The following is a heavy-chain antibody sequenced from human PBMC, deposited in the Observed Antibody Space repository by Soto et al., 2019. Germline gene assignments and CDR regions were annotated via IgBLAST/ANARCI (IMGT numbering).Heavy chain of an antibody. V-gene: IGHV1-8*01. CDR3: ARAYHLVPKF. CDR1: GYTFTHFD. J-gene: IGHJ4*02. D-gene: IGHD2-15*01. CDR2: MNPDSGNS. Sequence: QVHLVQSGAEVRKPGASVRVSCKTSGYTFTHFDIHWVRQATGQGLEWVGWMNPDSGNSGFTQRFQGRVSMTRNASTSTAYMEIHSLTSADTAIYYCARAYHLVPKFWGQGTLVTVSS.